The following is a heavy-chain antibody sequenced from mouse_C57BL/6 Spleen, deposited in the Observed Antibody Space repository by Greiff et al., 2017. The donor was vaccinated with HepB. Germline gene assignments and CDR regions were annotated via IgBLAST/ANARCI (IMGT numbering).Heavy chain of an antibody. D-gene: IGHD4-1*01. CDR1: GFTFSSYG. Sequence: EVKLMESGGDLVKPGGSLKLSCAASGFTFSSYGMSWVRQTPDKRLEWVATISSGGSYTYYPDSVKGRFTISRDNAKNTLYLQMSSLKSEDTAMYYCARQMGRGPFDYWGQGTTLTVSS. J-gene: IGHJ2*01. V-gene: IGHV5-6*01. CDR2: ISSGGSYT. CDR3: ARQMGRGPFDY.